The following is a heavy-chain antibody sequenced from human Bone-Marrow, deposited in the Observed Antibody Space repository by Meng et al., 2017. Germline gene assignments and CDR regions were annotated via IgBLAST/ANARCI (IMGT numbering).Heavy chain of an antibody. Sequence: SGPTLVKPTQTLTLTCTFSGLSLSTSGVGVGWIRQPPGKALEWLALIYWDDDKHYSPSLKSRLTITKNTSKNRVVLTITNMDPVDTATYYCAHREGDSRGYYPKGFGYWGQGTLVTVSS. D-gene: IGHD3-22*01. CDR3: AHREGDSRGYYPKGFGY. CDR2: IYWDDDK. CDR1: GLSLSTSGVG. J-gene: IGHJ4*02. V-gene: IGHV2-5*02.